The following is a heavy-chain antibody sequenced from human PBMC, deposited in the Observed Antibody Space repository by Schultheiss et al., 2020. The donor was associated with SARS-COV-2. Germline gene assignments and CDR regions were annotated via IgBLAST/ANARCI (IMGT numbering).Heavy chain of an antibody. J-gene: IGHJ5*02. CDR1: GYTFTGYY. D-gene: IGHD1-7*01. Sequence: ASVKVSCKASGYTFTGYYMHWVRQAPGQGLEWMGWINPNSGGTNYAQKFQGRVTMTRDTSISTAYMELRSLRSDDTAVYYCARDPGTTSTWFDPWGQGTLVTVAS. V-gene: IGHV1-2*02. CDR3: ARDPGTTSTWFDP. CDR2: INPNSGGT.